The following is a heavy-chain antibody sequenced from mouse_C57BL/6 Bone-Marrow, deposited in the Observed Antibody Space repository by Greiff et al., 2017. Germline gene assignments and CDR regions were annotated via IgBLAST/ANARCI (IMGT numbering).Heavy chain of an antibody. CDR3: ARSYFDY. Sequence: QVQLQQSGPELVKPGASVKISCKASGYSFTSYYIPWVQQRPGQGLEWIGRIYPGSGYTKYNEKFKGKATLTADTSSSTAYMQLSSLTSEDSAVYYCARSYFDYWGQGTTLTVSS. V-gene: IGHV1-66*01. CDR1: GYSFTSYY. CDR2: IYPGSGYT. J-gene: IGHJ2*01.